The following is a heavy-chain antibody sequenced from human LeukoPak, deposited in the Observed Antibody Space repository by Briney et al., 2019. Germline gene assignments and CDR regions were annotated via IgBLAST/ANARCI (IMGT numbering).Heavy chain of an antibody. D-gene: IGHD3-10*01. CDR1: GFTFTDYW. Sequence: GGSLRLSCAVSGFTFTDYWFHWVRHAPGKGLEWFSRVKSDGGGINYGDSVKGRFTMSRDNAKNTLYLQMNSLRAEDTAVYYCARQAGSGFDYWGQGSLVTVSS. J-gene: IGHJ4*02. V-gene: IGHV3-74*01. CDR2: VKSDGGGI. CDR3: ARQAGSGFDY.